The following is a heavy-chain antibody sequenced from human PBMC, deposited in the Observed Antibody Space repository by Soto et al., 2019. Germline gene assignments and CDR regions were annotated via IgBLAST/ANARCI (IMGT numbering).Heavy chain of an antibody. D-gene: IGHD3-10*01. J-gene: IGHJ4*02. V-gene: IGHV4-59*08. Sequence: SETLSLTCTVGSISSYYWSWIRQPPGKGLEWMGYIYNSGITNYNPSLKSRLTISVDTSKNQFSLKLSAVTAADTAVYYCARHPTGLWFGDGPDYWGLGTLVTVSS. CDR2: IYNSGIT. CDR1: GSISSYY. CDR3: ARHPTGLWFGDGPDY.